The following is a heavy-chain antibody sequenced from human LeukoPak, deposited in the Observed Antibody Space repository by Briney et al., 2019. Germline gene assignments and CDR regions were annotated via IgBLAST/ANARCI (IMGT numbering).Heavy chain of an antibody. CDR3: ARAPSEIGGYYPEYFRH. D-gene: IGHD3-3*01. CDR2: IKSDGST. CDR1: GFTFSIYW. V-gene: IGHV3-74*01. Sequence: PGGSLRLSCAASGFTFSIYWMHWVRHAPGKGLVWVSRIKSDGSTNYADSVKGRFTISRDNAKNTVSLQMNSLRPEDTGVYYCARAPSEIGGYYPEYFRHWGQGTLVTVSS. J-gene: IGHJ1*01.